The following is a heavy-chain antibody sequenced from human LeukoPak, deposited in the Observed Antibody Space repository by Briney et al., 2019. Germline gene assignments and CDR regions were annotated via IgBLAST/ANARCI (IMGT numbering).Heavy chain of an antibody. J-gene: IGHJ5*02. V-gene: IGHV3-23*01. CDR2: ISGSGGST. CDR1: GFTFSSYA. D-gene: IGHD3-9*01. Sequence: GGSLRLSCAASGFTFSSYAMSWVRQAPGKGLEWVSAISGSGGSTYYADSVKGRFTISRDNSKNTLYLQMNSLRAEDTAVYHCVRVNYDILTGENWFDPWGQGTLVTVSS. CDR3: VRVNYDILTGENWFDP.